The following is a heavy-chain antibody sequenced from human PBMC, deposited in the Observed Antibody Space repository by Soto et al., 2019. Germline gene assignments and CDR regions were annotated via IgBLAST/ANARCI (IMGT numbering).Heavy chain of an antibody. J-gene: IGHJ4*02. V-gene: IGHV5-51*01. CDR2: IYPGDSDT. CDR3: ARHLHSDSVHISPVSPDY. Sequence: GESLKISCKGSGYSFTSYWIGWVRQMPGKGLEWMGIIYPGDSDTRYSPSFQGQVTISADKSISTAFLQWSSLKAADSAVYYCARHLHSDSVHISPVSPDYWGQGTLVTVSS. CDR1: GYSFTSYW. D-gene: IGHD4-4*01.